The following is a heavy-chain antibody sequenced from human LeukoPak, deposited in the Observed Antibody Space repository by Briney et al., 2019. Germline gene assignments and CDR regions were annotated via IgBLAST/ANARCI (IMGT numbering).Heavy chain of an antibody. CDR3: ARGGHSSSSLHFLFGY. J-gene: IGHJ4*02. CDR2: INPSGGST. Sequence: GASVKVSCKASGYTFTSYYMHWVRQAPGQGLEWMGIINPSGGSTSYAQKFQGRVTMTRDTSTGTVYMELSSLRSEDTAVYYCARGGHSSSSLHFLFGYWGQGTLVTVSS. CDR1: GYTFTSYY. D-gene: IGHD6-6*01. V-gene: IGHV1-46*01.